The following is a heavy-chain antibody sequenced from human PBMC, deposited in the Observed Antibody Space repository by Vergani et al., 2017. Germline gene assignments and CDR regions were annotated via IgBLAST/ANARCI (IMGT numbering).Heavy chain of an antibody. J-gene: IGHJ4*02. CDR2: IHPADSDT. Sequence: VQLVQSGAEVKTPGESLIISCQISGYSITNYWIGWLRQMPGKGLEWMGIIHPADSDTRYSPSFQGQVTISVDKSISTAYLQRSSLRASDSAMYYCARLYGRDSSGSKYFDYWGQGTLVTVSS. D-gene: IGHD3-22*01. CDR3: ARLYGRDSSGSKYFDY. V-gene: IGHV5-51*01. CDR1: GYSITNYW.